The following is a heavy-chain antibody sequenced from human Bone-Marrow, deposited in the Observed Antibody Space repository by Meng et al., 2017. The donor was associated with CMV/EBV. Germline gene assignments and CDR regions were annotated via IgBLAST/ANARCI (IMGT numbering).Heavy chain of an antibody. CDR1: GYSFSNYG. V-gene: IGHV1-18*01. Sequence: ASVKVSCKASGYSFSNYGITWVRQAPGQGLEWMGWITTLNGDTDSAQKFQDRVAMTTDTSTGTAYMELRSLRSDDTAVYYCARQLPITIFGVVTYYFDFWGQGTLVTVSS. CDR2: ITTLNGDT. J-gene: IGHJ4*02. CDR3: ARQLPITIFGVVTYYFDF. D-gene: IGHD3-3*01.